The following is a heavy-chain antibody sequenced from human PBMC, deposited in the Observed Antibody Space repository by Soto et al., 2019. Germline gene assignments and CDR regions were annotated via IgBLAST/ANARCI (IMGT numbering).Heavy chain of an antibody. CDR3: AKETPPRGYSYGYPDFDY. D-gene: IGHD5-18*01. CDR2: ISYDGSNK. J-gene: IGHJ4*02. V-gene: IGHV3-30*18. CDR1: GFTFSSYG. Sequence: GGSLRLSCAASGFTFSSYGMHWVRQAPGKGLEWVAVISYDGSNKYYADSVKGRFTISRDNSKNTLYLQMNSLRAEDTAVYYCAKETPPRGYSYGYPDFDYWGQGTLVTVSS.